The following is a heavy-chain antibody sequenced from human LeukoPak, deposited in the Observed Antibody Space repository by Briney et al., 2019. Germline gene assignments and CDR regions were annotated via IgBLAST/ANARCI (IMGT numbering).Heavy chain of an antibody. Sequence: PSETLSLTCTVSGGSISSSSYYWGWIRQPPGKGLEWIGSIYYSGSTYYNPSLKSRVTISVDTSKNQLSLKLSSVTAADTAVYYCARNFLWFGEFLYGMDVWGQGTTVTVSS. CDR1: GGSISSSSYY. CDR2: IYYSGST. CDR3: ARNFLWFGEFLYGMDV. D-gene: IGHD3-10*01. V-gene: IGHV4-39*01. J-gene: IGHJ6*02.